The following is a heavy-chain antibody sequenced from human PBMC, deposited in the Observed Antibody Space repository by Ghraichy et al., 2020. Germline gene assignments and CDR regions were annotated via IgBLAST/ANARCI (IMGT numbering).Heavy chain of an antibody. D-gene: IGHD1-20*01. CDR2: INNDGSST. Sequence: GSLRLSCAASGFTFSSYWMHWVRQAPGKGLVWVSHINNDGSSTSYADSVKGRFTISRDNAKNTLYLQMNNLRAEDTAVYYCARERIDISGTTGFGYWGQGTLVTVSS. V-gene: IGHV3-74*01. CDR3: ARERIDISGTTGFGY. J-gene: IGHJ4*02. CDR1: GFTFSSYW.